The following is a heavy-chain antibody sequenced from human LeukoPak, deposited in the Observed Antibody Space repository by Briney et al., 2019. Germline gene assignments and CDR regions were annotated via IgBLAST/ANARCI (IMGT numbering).Heavy chain of an antibody. J-gene: IGHJ6*02. CDR2: IYDSGST. CDR3: ARGGSGYDSFYYYGMDV. CDR1: TGSISSSSYY. Sequence: SETLSLTCTVSTGSISSSSYYWGWIRQPPGKGLEWIGYIYDSGSTNYNPSLKSRVTISVDPSKNQFSLKLSSVTAADTAVYYCARGGSGYDSFYYYGMDVWGQGTTVTVSS. V-gene: IGHV4-61*05. D-gene: IGHD5-12*01.